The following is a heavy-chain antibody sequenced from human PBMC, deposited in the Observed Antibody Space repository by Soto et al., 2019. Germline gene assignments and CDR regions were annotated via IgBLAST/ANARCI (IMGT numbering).Heavy chain of an antibody. Sequence: PGGSLRLPCAASGITFSSQAMSWVRQAPGKGLEWVSGISGSDDDTYYADSVKGRFTISRDNSKNTLYLQMNSLRAEDTAVYFCAKTVSGGYSPFLYFFGFRGQGTLVTVSS. V-gene: IGHV3-23*01. D-gene: IGHD2-15*01. CDR3: AKTVSGGYSPFLYFFGF. J-gene: IGHJ4*02. CDR2: ISGSDDDT. CDR1: GITFSSQA.